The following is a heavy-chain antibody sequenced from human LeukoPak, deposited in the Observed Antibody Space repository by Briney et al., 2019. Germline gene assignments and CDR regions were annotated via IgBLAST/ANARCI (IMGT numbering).Heavy chain of an antibody. Sequence: PGGSLRLSCLGSGFTFSWYGMNWVRQAPGRGLEYVSAISKNGGNTYHVDSVKGRFTISRDNSKNTLYLQMNSLRVEDTAVYFCVKDLSDQDVDYWGQGTLVTVSS. CDR1: GFTFSWYG. CDR2: ISKNGGNT. J-gene: IGHJ4*02. D-gene: IGHD2-21*02. V-gene: IGHV3-64D*06. CDR3: VKDLSDQDVDY.